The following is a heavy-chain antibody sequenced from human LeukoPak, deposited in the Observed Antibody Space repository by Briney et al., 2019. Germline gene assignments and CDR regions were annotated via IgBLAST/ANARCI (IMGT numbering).Heavy chain of an antibody. CDR1: GFTFSSYG. Sequence: PGGSLRLSCAASGFTFSSYGMHWVRQAPGKGLEWVALISYDGSNKYYADSVKGRFTISRDNSKNTLYLQMNSLRAEDTAFYYCAKGYSNGWYTVDYWGQGTLVTVSS. V-gene: IGHV3-30*18. D-gene: IGHD6-19*01. J-gene: IGHJ4*02. CDR3: AKGYSNGWYTVDY. CDR2: ISYDGSNK.